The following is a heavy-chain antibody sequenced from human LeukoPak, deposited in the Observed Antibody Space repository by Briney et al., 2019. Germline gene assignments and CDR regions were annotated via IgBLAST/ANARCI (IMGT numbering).Heavy chain of an antibody. V-gene: IGHV4-59*12. CDR1: GGSISSYY. CDR2: IYYSGST. Sequence: SETLSLTCTVSGGSISSYYWSWIRQPPGKGLEWIGYIYYSGSTNYNPSLKSRVTISVDTSKNQFSLKLNSVTAADTAVYYCARDPYSGYGRFDYWGQGTLVTVSS. D-gene: IGHD5-12*01. J-gene: IGHJ4*02. CDR3: ARDPYSGYGRFDY.